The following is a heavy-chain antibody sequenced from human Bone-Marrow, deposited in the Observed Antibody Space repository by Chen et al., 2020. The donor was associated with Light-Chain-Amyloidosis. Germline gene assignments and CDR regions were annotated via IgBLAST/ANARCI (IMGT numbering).Heavy chain of an antibody. D-gene: IGHD4-17*01. CDR1: GDSDSRGSYS. Sequence: QVQLQESGPGQVKPSETLSLTCTVSGDSDSRGSYSWTWIRQPPGKEMEWLGYMYYSGTSKYNPSLKSRVTISLDTSKNQFSLKLRSVSAADSAVYYCARDRSNYGDYFFDYWGPGILVTVSS. V-gene: IGHV4-61*01. CDR3: ARDRSNYGDYFFDY. J-gene: IGHJ4*02. CDR2: MYYSGTS.